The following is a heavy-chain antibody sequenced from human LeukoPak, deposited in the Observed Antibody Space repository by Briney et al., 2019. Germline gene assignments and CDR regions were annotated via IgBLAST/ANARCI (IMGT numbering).Heavy chain of an antibody. V-gene: IGHV3-23*01. Sequence: AGSLRLTCAASEFSVGSNYMTWVRQPPGKGLEWVSAISGSGGSTYNAHSVKGRFTISRDNSKNTLYLQMNSLRAEYTAVYYCAKYSSTYGSGSSPVDYWGQGPVVTVSS. CDR3: AKYSSTYGSGSSPVDY. D-gene: IGHD3-10*01. CDR1: EFSVGSNY. J-gene: IGHJ4*02. CDR2: ISGSGGST.